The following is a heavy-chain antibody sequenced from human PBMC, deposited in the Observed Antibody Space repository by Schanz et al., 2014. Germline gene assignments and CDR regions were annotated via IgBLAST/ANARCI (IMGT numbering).Heavy chain of an antibody. J-gene: IGHJ4*02. Sequence: EVHLLESGGGLVQPGGSLRLSCAASGFSFGTYAMSWVRQAPGKGLLWVSAISGSGGSTYYADSVKGRFTISRDNSKNTLYLQMNSLRAEDTAVYYCAKVRYSSGWRGDYFDEWGQGTLVTVAS. D-gene: IGHD6-25*01. CDR3: AKVRYSSGWRGDYFDE. V-gene: IGHV3-23*01. CDR1: GFSFGTYA. CDR2: ISGSGGST.